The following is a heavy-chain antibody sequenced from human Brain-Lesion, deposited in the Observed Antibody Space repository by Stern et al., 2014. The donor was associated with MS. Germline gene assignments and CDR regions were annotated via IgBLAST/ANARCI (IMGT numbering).Heavy chain of an antibody. J-gene: IGHJ4*02. V-gene: IGHV4-61*02. CDR3: ASGYRIFDY. CDR1: GGSISSGSDY. CDR2: IHPSGSA. Sequence: VQLVESGPGLVKPSQTLSLTCTVSGGSISSGSDYWSWIRQPVGKGLEWIGRIHPSGSAFYTPSLKSRVPISTDTSMNQSSLELNSATAADTAIYYCASGYRIFDYWGQGILVTVSS. D-gene: IGHD5-18*01.